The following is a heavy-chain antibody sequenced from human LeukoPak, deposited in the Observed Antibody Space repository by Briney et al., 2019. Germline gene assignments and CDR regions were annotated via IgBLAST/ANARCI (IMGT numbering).Heavy chain of an antibody. Sequence: GGSLRLYCAASTFTFSGSAMLWLRQAYGKGLEGVGRIRSKATNYAKKYAASVNGRFIICRDDSKKTAYMQMNSMRSEDTAMYYCTVTYYSDNSGYGGNDYWGQGTLVTVSS. CDR1: TFTFSGSA. J-gene: IGHJ4*02. D-gene: IGHD3-22*01. CDR3: TVTYYSDNSGYGGNDY. V-gene: IGHV3-73*01. CDR2: IRSKATNYAK.